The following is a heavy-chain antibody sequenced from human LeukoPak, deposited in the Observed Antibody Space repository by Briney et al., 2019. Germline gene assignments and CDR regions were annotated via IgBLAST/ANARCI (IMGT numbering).Heavy chain of an antibody. D-gene: IGHD3-22*01. J-gene: IGHJ4*02. V-gene: IGHV3-23*01. CDR2: ISSSGGST. Sequence: PGGSLRLSCAASGFTFSSYAMSWVRQAPGKGLEWVSGISSSGGSTYYADSVKGRFTISRDNSKNTLYPQMNSLRAEDTAVYYCAKEPRRGYYDSSGYFDYWGQGTLVTVSS. CDR1: GFTFSSYA. CDR3: AKEPRRGYYDSSGYFDY.